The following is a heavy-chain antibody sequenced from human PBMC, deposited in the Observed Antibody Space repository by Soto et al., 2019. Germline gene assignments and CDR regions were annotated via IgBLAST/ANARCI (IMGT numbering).Heavy chain of an antibody. CDR1: GGSISSSNW. D-gene: IGHD3-3*01. CDR2: IYHSGST. J-gene: IGHJ6*02. CDR3: ARDPAGSGYYMGGMDV. V-gene: IGHV4-4*02. Sequence: QVQLQESGPGLVKPSGTLSLTCAVSGGSISSSNWWSWVRQPPGKGLEWIGEIYHSGSTNYNPSLQRRVTMSVDKSQNQFSLKRSSVTAADTAVYYCARDPAGSGYYMGGMDVCGQGTTVTVSS.